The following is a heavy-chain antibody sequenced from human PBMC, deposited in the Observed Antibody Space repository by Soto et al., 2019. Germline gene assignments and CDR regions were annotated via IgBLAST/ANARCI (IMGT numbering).Heavy chain of an antibody. CDR1: GDSISSYY. D-gene: IGHD2-15*01. J-gene: IGHJ4*02. CDR2: IYKTGST. Sequence: SETLSLTCTVSGDSISSYYWSWLRQPPGKGLEWIGYIYKTGSTNYNPSLESRVSISLDTSNNRFSLKMNSVTATDTAVYYCARETNRQGAVVFDYWGQGSLVTVS. CDR3: ARETNRQGAVVFDY. V-gene: IGHV4-59*01.